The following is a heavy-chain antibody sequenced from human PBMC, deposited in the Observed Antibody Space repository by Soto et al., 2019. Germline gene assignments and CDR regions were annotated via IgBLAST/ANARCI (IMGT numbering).Heavy chain of an antibody. CDR1: GYSFTSYG. CDR3: ARVQWLVPGDY. CDR2: IRAYNGNT. D-gene: IGHD6-19*01. V-gene: IGHV1-18*01. Sequence: QVQLVQSGAEVKKPGASVKVSCKASGYSFTSYGVSWVRQAPGQGLEWMGWIRAYNGNTNYAQKLQGRVTMTNDTSTSTDYMELRRLRSDDTAVYDCARVQWLVPGDYWGQGTLVTVSS. J-gene: IGHJ4*02.